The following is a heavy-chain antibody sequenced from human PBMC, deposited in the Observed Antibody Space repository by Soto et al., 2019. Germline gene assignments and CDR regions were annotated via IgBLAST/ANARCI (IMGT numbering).Heavy chain of an antibody. CDR2: IYYSGST. D-gene: IGHD5-12*01. CDR3: ARAPRDGYNSYYFDY. J-gene: IGHJ4*02. Sequence: PSETLSLTCTVSGGSVSSGSYYWSWIGQPPGKGLEWIGYIYYSGSTNYNASLKSRVTISVDTSKNQFSLKLSSVTAADTAVYYCARAPRDGYNSYYFDYWGQGTLVTV. CDR1: GGSVSSGSYY. V-gene: IGHV4-61*01.